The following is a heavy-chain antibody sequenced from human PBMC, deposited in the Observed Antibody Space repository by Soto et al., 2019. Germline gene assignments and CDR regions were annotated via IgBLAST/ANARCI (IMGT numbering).Heavy chain of an antibody. D-gene: IGHD6-6*01. CDR2: IDVGSSGAGT. J-gene: IGHJ4*02. V-gene: IGHV3-23*01. CDR1: GFTLSSCV. CDR3: AKGQQQLVHGVFDS. Sequence: GGSLRLSCAASGFTLSSCVMSWVRQPPGKGLEWVSGIDVGSSGAGTYYADSVKGRFIISRDNSKNTLYLQMNSLRADDTAVYYCAKGQQQLVHGVFDSWGQGTLVTVSS.